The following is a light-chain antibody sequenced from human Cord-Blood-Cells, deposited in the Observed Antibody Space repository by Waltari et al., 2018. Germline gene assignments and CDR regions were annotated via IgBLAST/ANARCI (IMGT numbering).Light chain of an antibody. CDR2: EGS. Sequence: QSSLTQPASVSGSPGPAITLSRPWNSSDFGGFHLVSWYQQHPGKAPKLMIYEGSKRPSGVSNRFSGSKSGNTASLTISGLQAEDEADYYCCSYAGSSTFYVFGTGTKVTVL. CDR1: SSDFGGFHL. V-gene: IGLV2-23*01. CDR3: CSYAGSSTFYV. J-gene: IGLJ1*01.